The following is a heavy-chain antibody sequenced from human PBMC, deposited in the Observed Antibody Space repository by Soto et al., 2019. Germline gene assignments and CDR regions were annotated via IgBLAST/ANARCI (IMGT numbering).Heavy chain of an antibody. D-gene: IGHD3-10*01. CDR2: ISYSGST. V-gene: IGHV4-30-4*01. Sequence: QVQLQESGPRLVKPSQTLSLTCTVSGGSIITGRYYWSWIRQPPGKGLEWIGYISYSGSTYYNPSLKSRVTISIDTSKSQFSLTLTSVTAADTADYYCASNFGESSWAYFDYWGQGTLVTVSS. CDR3: ASNFGESSWAYFDY. J-gene: IGHJ4*02. CDR1: GGSIITGRYY.